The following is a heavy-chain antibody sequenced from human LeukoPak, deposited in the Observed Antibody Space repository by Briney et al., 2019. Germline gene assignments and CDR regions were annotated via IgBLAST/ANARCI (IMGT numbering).Heavy chain of an antibody. CDR1: GYTFTSYG. J-gene: IGHJ4*02. D-gene: IGHD3-10*01. Sequence: ASVKVSCKASGYTFTSYGISWVRQAPGQGLEWMGWISAYNGNTNYAQKLQGRVTMTTDTSTSTAYMELSRLRSDDTAVYYCAALNYGSGSYEIDYWGQGTLVTVSS. V-gene: IGHV1-18*01. CDR2: ISAYNGNT. CDR3: AALNYGSGSYEIDY.